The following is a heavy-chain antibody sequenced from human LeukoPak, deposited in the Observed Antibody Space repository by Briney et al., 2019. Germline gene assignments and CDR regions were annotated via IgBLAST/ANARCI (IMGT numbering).Heavy chain of an antibody. CDR2: ISISGSTI. D-gene: IGHD6-19*01. CDR3: ARGMAVAGFYYYGIDV. Sequence: PGGSLRLSCAASAFTFSDYYMSWIRQAAGEVLEWVSYISISGSTIYYADSVKGRFTMSRDNGKNSMYLQMNSLRAEDTAVYYCARGMAVAGFYYYGIDVWGQGATVTVSS. J-gene: IGHJ6*02. V-gene: IGHV3-11*04. CDR1: AFTFSDYY.